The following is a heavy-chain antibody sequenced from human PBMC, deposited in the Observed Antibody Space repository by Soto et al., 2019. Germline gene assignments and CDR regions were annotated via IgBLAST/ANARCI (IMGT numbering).Heavy chain of an antibody. D-gene: IGHD1-26*01. CDR3: EGAGGH. V-gene: IGHV4-59*08. CDR1: CVSISSHY. CDR2: IYYSGGT. J-gene: IGHJ4*02. Sequence: PSETHPLPCTVSCVSISSHYWIWIRQPPRKGLEWIGNIYYSGGTNYNPSLNSRVTISMDTSKNQFSLKLNSVTAADTAVYYCEGAGGHWGQGTLVTVSS.